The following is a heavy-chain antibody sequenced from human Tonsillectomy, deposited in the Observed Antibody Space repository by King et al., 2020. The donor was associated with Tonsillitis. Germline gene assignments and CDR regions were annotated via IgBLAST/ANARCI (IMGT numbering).Heavy chain of an antibody. D-gene: IGHD6-19*01. CDR1: GFTFSSYA. V-gene: IGHV3-23*03. Sequence: VQLVESGGGLVQPGGSLRLSCAASGFTFSSYAMSWVRQAPGKGLEWVSVIYSGGSSTYYADSVKGRFTISRDNSKNTLYLQMNSLRAEDTAVYYCAKPAVGGWLDNNGFDTCGQGALVTVSS. J-gene: IGHJ5*02. CDR2: IYSGGSST. CDR3: AKPAVGGWLDNNGFDT.